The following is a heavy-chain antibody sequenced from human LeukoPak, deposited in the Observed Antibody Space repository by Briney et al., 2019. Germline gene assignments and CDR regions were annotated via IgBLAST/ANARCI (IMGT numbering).Heavy chain of an antibody. J-gene: IGHJ4*02. Sequence: GGSLRLSCEASGFTFSNYGMNWVRQAPGQGLEYVSAISSNGGSTYYANSVKGRFTIPRDNSKNTLYLQMGSLRAEDMAVYYCARDSRGSSGWSKSFEYWGQGTLVTVSS. D-gene: IGHD6-19*01. CDR2: ISSNGGST. CDR1: GFTFSNYG. V-gene: IGHV3-64*01. CDR3: ARDSRGSSGWSKSFEY.